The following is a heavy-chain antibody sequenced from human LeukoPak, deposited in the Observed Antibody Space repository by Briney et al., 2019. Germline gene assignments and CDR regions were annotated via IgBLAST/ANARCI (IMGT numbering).Heavy chain of an antibody. Sequence: GGSLRLPCVASGFTLSGYVMSWVRQAPGKGLEWVSSISDSGGSTKYAASVKGRITISRDNSKSTLYLQMNSLRAEDTAVYYCAKDRSVTTSCFDYWGRGILVTVSS. CDR2: ISDSGGST. D-gene: IGHD4-17*01. CDR3: AKDRSVTTSCFDY. J-gene: IGHJ4*02. CDR1: GFTLSGYV. V-gene: IGHV3-23*01.